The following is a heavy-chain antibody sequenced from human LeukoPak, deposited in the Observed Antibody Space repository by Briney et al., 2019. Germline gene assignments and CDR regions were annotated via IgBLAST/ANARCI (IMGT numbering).Heavy chain of an antibody. V-gene: IGHV5-51*01. CDR2: ILPGDSDT. CDR3: ARHPRYCTSTTCYLDY. D-gene: IGHD2-2*01. J-gene: IGHJ4*02. CDR1: GYSFTSYW. Sequence: GGSLKISCKGSGYSFTSYWIAWVRQMPGKGLEWMGIILPGDSDTRYSPSFQGQVTISADKSISTAYLQWSSLEASDTAMYYCARHPRYCTSTTCYLDYWGQGTLVTVSS.